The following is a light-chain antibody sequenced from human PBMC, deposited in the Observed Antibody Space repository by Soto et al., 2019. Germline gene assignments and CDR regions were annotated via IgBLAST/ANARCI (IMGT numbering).Light chain of an antibody. V-gene: IGKV1-5*01. CDR3: QQLRMYPST. Sequence: DIQMTQSPSTLSASVGDRVTITCRASQTISNLLSWYQQKPGKDPKVLIYGASTLDGGVPSRFSGRRSGTDFTLTISSLQPSDFATYYCQQLRMYPSTFGGGTKVDIK. CDR1: QTISNL. CDR2: GAS. J-gene: IGKJ4*01.